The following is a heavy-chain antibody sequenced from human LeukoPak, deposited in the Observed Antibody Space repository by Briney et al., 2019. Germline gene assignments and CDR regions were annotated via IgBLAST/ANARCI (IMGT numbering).Heavy chain of an antibody. D-gene: IGHD3-10*01. V-gene: IGHV1-8*01. CDR1: GYTFTSYD. Sequence: GASVKVSCKASGYTFTSYDINWVRQATGQGLEWMGWMNPNSGNTGYAQKFQGRVTMTRNTSISTAYMELSSLRSEDTAAYYCARRGKLLWFGAVNYYMDVWGKGTTVTISS. CDR2: MNPNSGNT. J-gene: IGHJ6*03. CDR3: ARRGKLLWFGAVNYYMDV.